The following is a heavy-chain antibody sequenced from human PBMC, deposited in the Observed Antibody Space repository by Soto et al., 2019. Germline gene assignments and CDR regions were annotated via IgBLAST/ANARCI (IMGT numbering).Heavy chain of an antibody. V-gene: IGHV4-30-2*01. CDR1: GGSLSSYY. CDR3: ARANRPITMTYRNCFDP. J-gene: IGHJ5*02. CDR2: IYQGGST. Sequence: SETLCLTWVVSGGSLSSYYGRWIRQTPEKGLEWIGYIYQGGSTYYNPSLKSQVTISVDRSKNQFSLKLSSVTAAGTAVYYCARANRPITMTYRNCFDPWGQGSLVTVSS. D-gene: IGHD3-22*01.